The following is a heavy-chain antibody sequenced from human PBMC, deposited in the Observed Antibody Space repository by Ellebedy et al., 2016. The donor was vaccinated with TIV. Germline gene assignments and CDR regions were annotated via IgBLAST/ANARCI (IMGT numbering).Heavy chain of an antibody. CDR1: GLTFSSHA. V-gene: IGHV3-23*01. D-gene: IGHD4-23*01. Sequence: GESLKISCAAFGLTFSSHAMSWVRQAPGKGLEWVSSISGSGDNTYYADSVNGRFTISRDNSQNTLSLQMNSLRAEDTAVYYCARDPVGVGPAFDIWGQGTMVTVSS. CDR2: ISGSGDNT. J-gene: IGHJ3*02. CDR3: ARDPVGVGPAFDI.